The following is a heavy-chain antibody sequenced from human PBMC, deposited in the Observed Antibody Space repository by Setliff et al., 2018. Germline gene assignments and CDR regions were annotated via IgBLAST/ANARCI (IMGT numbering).Heavy chain of an antibody. J-gene: IGHJ4*02. D-gene: IGHD3-16*01. Sequence: PGGSLRLSCAASGFTFSSYSMNWVRQSPGKGLEWVSSSRSSVTSFYADSVKGRFTVSRDNAKNSLYLQMNSLRAEDTAVYYWARDGGKYWGQGTLVTVDS. V-gene: IGHV3-21*01. CDR2: SRSSVTS. CDR1: GFTFSSYS. CDR3: ARDGGKY.